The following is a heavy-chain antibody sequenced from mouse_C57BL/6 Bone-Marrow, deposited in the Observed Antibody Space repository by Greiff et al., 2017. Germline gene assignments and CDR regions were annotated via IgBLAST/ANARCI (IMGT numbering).Heavy chain of an antibody. CDR1: GYTFTSYW. Sequence: VQLQQPGAELVKPGASVKLSCKASGYTFTSYWMHWVKQRPGQGLEWIGMIQPNSGSTNYNEKFKNKATLTVDTSSSTAYMQLSILTSEDSAVYYCAGNCDFYGSSWFAYWGQGTLVTVSA. D-gene: IGHD1-1*01. CDR3: AGNCDFYGSSWFAY. V-gene: IGHV1-64*01. J-gene: IGHJ3*01. CDR2: IQPNSGST.